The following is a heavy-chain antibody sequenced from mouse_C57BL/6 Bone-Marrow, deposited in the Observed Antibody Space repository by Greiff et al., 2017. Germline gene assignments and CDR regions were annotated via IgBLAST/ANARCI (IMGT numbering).Heavy chain of an antibody. CDR2: IDPSDSYT. CDR1: GYTFTSYW. CDR3: ARDYYGSSFWLAY. V-gene: IGHV1-69*01. D-gene: IGHD1-1*01. Sequence: QVQLQQPGAELVMPGASVKLSCKASGYTFTSYWMHWVQQRPGQGLEWIGEIDPSDSYTNYNQKFKGKSTLTVDKSSSTAYMQLSSLTSEDSAVYECARDYYGSSFWLAYWGQGTLVTVSA. J-gene: IGHJ3*01.